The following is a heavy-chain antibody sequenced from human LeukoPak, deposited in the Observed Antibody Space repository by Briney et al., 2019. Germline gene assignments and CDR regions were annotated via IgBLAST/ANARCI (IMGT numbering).Heavy chain of an antibody. Sequence: SQTLSLTCTVSGGSISSGGYYWSWIRQHPGKGLEWIGYIYYSGSTYYNPSLKSRVTISVDTSKNQFSLKLSSVTAADTAVYYCARGFVPCYYDSSGYSLPSDAFDIWGQGTMVTVSS. J-gene: IGHJ3*02. D-gene: IGHD3-22*01. CDR3: ARGFVPCYYDSSGYSLPSDAFDI. V-gene: IGHV4-31*03. CDR1: GGSISSGGYY. CDR2: IYYSGST.